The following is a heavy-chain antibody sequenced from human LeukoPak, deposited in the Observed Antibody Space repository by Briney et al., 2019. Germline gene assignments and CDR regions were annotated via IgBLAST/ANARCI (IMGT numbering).Heavy chain of an antibody. V-gene: IGHV3-23*01. D-gene: IGHD5-12*01. J-gene: IGHJ4*02. CDR3: AKGGYDYVEVAYFDY. CDR1: GFTFSNYA. Sequence: PGGSLRLSCAASGFTFSNYAMNWVRQAPGKGLEWVSTIIGSSGSTFYADSVKGRFTTSKDTSKNTLYLHMSSLRADDTAVYYCAKGGYDYVEVAYFDYWGQGTLVTVSS. CDR2: IIGSSGST.